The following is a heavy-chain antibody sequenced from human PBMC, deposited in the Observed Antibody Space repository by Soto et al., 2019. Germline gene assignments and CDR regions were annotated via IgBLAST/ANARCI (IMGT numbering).Heavy chain of an antibody. CDR1: GDSFSTDSSA. D-gene: IGHD3-22*01. Sequence: SQTLSVTFAISGDSFSTDSSAWKLIRQSPSRGLEWLGRTYYRSKWYNDYAVSVKSRITINPDTSKNQFSLQLNSVTPEDTAVYYCVASSGYSKGAFDIWGQGTMVTVS. CDR2: TYYRSKWYN. V-gene: IGHV6-1*01. J-gene: IGHJ3*02. CDR3: VASSGYSKGAFDI.